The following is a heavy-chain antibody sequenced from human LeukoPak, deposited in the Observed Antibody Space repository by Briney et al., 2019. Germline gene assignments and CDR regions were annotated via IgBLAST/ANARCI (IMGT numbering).Heavy chain of an antibody. CDR2: IYYSGST. CDR3: ARQAGVSGWPGALVPDHWFDP. CDR1: GDSISSGVYY. J-gene: IGHJ5*02. V-gene: IGHV4-61*08. D-gene: IGHD2-2*01. Sequence: SETETLICTVSGDSISSGVYYWTWIRQPPGKGLEWIGYIYYSGSTNYNPSLKSRVTVSVDTSKNQFSLKMTSVTAADTAVYYCARQAGVSGWPGALVPDHWFDPWGQGALFTVSS.